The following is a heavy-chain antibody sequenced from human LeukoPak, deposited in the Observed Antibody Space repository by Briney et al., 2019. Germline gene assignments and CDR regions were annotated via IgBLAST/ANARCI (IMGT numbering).Heavy chain of an antibody. V-gene: IGHV3-23*01. Sequence: GGSLRLSCAASGFTFSSYWMGWVRQAPGKGLEWVSGISGSGGSTYYADSVKGRFTISRDNSKNTLYLQVNSLRAEDTAVYYCAKYGYTSSWYRGAFDIWGQGTMVTVSS. CDR2: ISGSGGST. J-gene: IGHJ3*02. CDR3: AKYGYTSSWYRGAFDI. D-gene: IGHD6-13*01. CDR1: GFTFSSYW.